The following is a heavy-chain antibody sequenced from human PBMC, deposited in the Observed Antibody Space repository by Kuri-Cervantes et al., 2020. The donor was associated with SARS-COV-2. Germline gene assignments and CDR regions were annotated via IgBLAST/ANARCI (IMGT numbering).Heavy chain of an antibody. D-gene: IGHD2-8*01. Sequence: GGSLRLSCAASGFTFSNAWMSWVRQAPGKGLEWVGRIKSKTDGGTTDYAAPVKGRFTISRDDSKNTLYLQMNSLKTEDTAVYYCTTILNPLRPFDYWGQGTLVTVSS. J-gene: IGHJ4*02. CDR3: TTILNPLRPFDY. CDR2: IKSKTDGGTT. CDR1: GFTFSNAW. V-gene: IGHV3-15*01.